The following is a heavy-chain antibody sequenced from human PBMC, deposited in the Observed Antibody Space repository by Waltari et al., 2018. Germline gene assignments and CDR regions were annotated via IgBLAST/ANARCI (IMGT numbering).Heavy chain of an antibody. CDR1: GFTFSTSW. J-gene: IGHJ4*02. CDR3: ASGPX. V-gene: IGHV3-7*01. Sequence: EVQLVESXGGLVQPGGSLRLSCXASGFTFSTSWMGWLRQVPGMGLEWVASIKQDESEXYYVXAGRGRXXISXDNTKNSXXXQMXXLRAEETAIXHCASGPXXGQGTLVTVSS. CDR2: IKQDESEX.